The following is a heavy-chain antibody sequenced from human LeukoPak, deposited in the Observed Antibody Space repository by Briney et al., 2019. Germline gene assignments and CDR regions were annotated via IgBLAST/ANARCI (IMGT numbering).Heavy chain of an antibody. D-gene: IGHD3-22*01. J-gene: IGHJ4*02. CDR3: ARDGHDCSGYYPRRYFDY. Sequence: GGSLRLSCTASGFTFRSSDMHWVRQAPGKGLEWVAVISYDGSNTYYADSVKGRFTISRDNSKNTLYLQMNSLRAEDTAVYYCARDGHDCSGYYPRRYFDYWGQGTLVTVSS. V-gene: IGHV3-30*04. CDR2: ISYDGSNT. CDR1: GFTFRSSD.